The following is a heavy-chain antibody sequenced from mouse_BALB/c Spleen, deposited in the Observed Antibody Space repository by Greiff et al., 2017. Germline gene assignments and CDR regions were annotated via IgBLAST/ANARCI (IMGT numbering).Heavy chain of an antibody. CDR1: GYSFTSYY. CDR3: APYYYGSSWFAY. D-gene: IGHD1-1*01. CDR2: IFPGSGNT. V-gene: IGHV1-66*01. J-gene: IGHJ3*01. Sequence: QVQLQQSGPELVKPGASVKISCKASGYSFTSYYIHWVKQRPGQGLEWIGWIFPGSGNTKYNEKFKGKATLTADTSSSTAYMQLSSLTSEDSAVYFCAPYYYGSSWFAYWGQGTLVTVSA.